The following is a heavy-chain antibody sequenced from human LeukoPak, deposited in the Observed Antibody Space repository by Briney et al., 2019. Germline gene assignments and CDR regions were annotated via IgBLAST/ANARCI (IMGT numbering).Heavy chain of an antibody. V-gene: IGHV4-59*01. D-gene: IGHD1-26*01. CDR3: ARTYSGSYYLFWFDP. J-gene: IGHJ5*02. CDR2: IYYSGST. CDR1: GGSISSYY. Sequence: XETLSLTCTVSGGSISSYYWSWIRQPPGKGLEWIGYIYYSGSTNYNPSLKSRVTISVDTSKNQFSLKLSSVTAADTAVYYCARTYSGSYYLFWFDPWGQGTLVTVSS.